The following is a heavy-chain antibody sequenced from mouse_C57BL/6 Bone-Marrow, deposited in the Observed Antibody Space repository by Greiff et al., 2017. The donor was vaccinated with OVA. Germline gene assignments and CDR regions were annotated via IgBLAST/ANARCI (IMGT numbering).Heavy chain of an antibody. J-gene: IGHJ3*01. CDR1: GYTFTDYY. Sequence: QVQLQQSGAELVRPGASVKLSCKASGYTFTDYYINWVKQRPGQGLEWIARIYPGSGNTYYNEKFKGKATLTAGKSSSTAYMQLSSLTSEDSAVYFCARGIWNGSSPFAYWGQGTLVTVSA. D-gene: IGHD1-1*01. CDR3: ARGIWNGSSPFAY. CDR2: IYPGSGNT. V-gene: IGHV1-76*01.